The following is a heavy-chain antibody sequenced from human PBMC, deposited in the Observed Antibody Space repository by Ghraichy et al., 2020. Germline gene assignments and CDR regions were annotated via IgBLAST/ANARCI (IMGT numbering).Heavy chain of an antibody. J-gene: IGHJ4*02. D-gene: IGHD3-10*01. CDR2: IYYSGST. CDR1: GGSVSSGSYY. Sequence: SETLSLTCTVSGGSVSSGSYYWSWIRQPPGKGLEWIGYIYYSGSTNYNPSLKSRVTISVDTSKNQFSLKLSSVTAADTAVYYCAREPLLSEGIDYWGQGTLVTVSS. CDR3: AREPLLSEGIDY. V-gene: IGHV4-61*01.